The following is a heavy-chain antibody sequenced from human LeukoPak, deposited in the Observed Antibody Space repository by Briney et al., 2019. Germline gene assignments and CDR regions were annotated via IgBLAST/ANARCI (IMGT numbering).Heavy chain of an antibody. V-gene: IGHV3-7*01. D-gene: IGHD5-24*01. Sequence: PGGSLRLSCEASGYTFTNNWMTWFRQAPGKGLEWVANVNEDGSEQNYLDSVKGRFTISRDNAKNSVYLQMNNLRVEETAVYYCARGRDWIDPWGQGTLVTVSS. CDR3: ARGRDWIDP. J-gene: IGHJ5*02. CDR2: VNEDGSEQ. CDR1: GYTFTNNW.